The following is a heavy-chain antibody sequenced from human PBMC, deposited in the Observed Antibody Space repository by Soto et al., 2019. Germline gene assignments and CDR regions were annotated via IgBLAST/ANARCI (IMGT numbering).Heavy chain of an antibody. CDR2: IYHSGST. D-gene: IGHD3-10*01. CDR3: ARDKGGDYYGSGSPRLDP. J-gene: IGHJ5*02. V-gene: IGHV4-4*02. CDR1: GGSISSSNW. Sequence: SSETLSLTCAVSGGSISSSNWWSWVRQPPGKGLEWIGEIYHSGSTNYNPSLKSRVTISVDKSKNQFSLKLSSVTAADTAVYYCARDKGGDYYGSGSPRLDPWGQGTLVTVSS.